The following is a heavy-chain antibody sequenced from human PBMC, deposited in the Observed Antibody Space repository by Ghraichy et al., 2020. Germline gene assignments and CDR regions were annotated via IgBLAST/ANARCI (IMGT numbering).Heavy chain of an antibody. CDR3: AREGEVTMVRGVTYYYYYGMDV. Sequence: GESLNISCAASGFTFSSYAMHWVRQAPGKGLEWVAVISYDGSNKYYADSVKGRFTISRDNSKNTLCLQMNSLRAEDTAVYYCAREGEVTMVRGVTYYYYYGMDVWGQGTTVTVSS. D-gene: IGHD3-10*01. CDR1: GFTFSSYA. V-gene: IGHV3-30*04. J-gene: IGHJ6*02. CDR2: ISYDGSNK.